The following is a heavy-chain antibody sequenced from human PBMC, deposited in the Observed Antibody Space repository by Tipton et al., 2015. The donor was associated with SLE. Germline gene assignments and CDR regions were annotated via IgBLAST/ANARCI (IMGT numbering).Heavy chain of an antibody. D-gene: IGHD5-24*01. V-gene: IGHV4-39*01. CDR1: GGSISSSSYY. J-gene: IGHJ4*02. Sequence: GLVKPSETLSLTCTVSGGSISSSSYYWGWIRQPPGKGLEWIGSIYYSGSTYYNPSLKSRVTISVDTSKNQFSLKLSSVTVADTAVYYCANSAPGYISGGGSVGYWGQGIQVTVSS. CDR2: IYYSGST. CDR3: ANSAPGYISGGGSVGY.